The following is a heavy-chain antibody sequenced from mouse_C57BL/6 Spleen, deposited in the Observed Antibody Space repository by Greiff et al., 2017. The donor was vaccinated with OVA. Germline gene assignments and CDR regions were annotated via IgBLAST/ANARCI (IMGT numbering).Heavy chain of an antibody. CDR2: IYPGDGDT. CDR3: ARRGLTGTDY. CDR1: GSAFSSSW. D-gene: IGHD4-1*01. V-gene: IGHV1-82*01. J-gene: IGHJ2*01. Sequence: VMLVESGPELVKPGASVKISCKASGSAFSSSWMHWVKQRPGKGLEWIGRIYPGDGDTNYNGKFKGKATLTADKSSSTAYMQLSSLTSEDSAVYFCARRGLTGTDYWGQGTTLTVSS.